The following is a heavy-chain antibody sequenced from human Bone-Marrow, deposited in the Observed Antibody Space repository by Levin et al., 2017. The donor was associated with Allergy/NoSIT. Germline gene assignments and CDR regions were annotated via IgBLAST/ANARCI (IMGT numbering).Heavy chain of an antibody. CDR2: IYYSGST. D-gene: IGHD6-13*01. V-gene: IGHV4-39*01. CDR3: AKLTSKAAGIDY. CDR1: GGSISSSYYY. Sequence: SQTLSLTCTVSGGSISSSYYYWGWIRQPPGKGLEWIGSIYYSGSTYYNPSLKSRVTISVDTSKNQFSLKLSSVTVADTAVYYCAKLTSKAAGIDYWGQGTLVTVSS. J-gene: IGHJ4*02.